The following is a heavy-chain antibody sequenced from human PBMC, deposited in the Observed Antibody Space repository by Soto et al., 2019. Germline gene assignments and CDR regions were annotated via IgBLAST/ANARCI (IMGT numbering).Heavy chain of an antibody. CDR3: AASDPRIAAAAYYYYYGMDV. J-gene: IGHJ6*02. D-gene: IGHD6-13*01. Sequence: SVKVSCKASGFTFTSSAVQWVRQARGQRLEWIGWIVVGSGNTNYAQKFQERVTITRDMSTSTAYMELSSLRSEDTAVYYCAASDPRIAAAAYYYYYGMDVWGPGTTVTVSS. V-gene: IGHV1-58*01. CDR1: GFTFTSSA. CDR2: IVVGSGNT.